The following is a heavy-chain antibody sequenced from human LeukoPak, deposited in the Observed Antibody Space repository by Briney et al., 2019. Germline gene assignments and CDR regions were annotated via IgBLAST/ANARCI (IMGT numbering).Heavy chain of an antibody. V-gene: IGHV3-9*01. J-gene: IGHJ4*02. CDR3: AREETRITMLRGVTYFEY. Sequence: GGSLRLSCAASGFTFDHYAMHWVRQGPGKGLEWVSSISWNSGSIGYADSVKGRFTISRDNAKNSLYLQMSSLRAEDTALYYCAREETRITMLRGVTYFEYWGQGTLVTVSS. CDR1: GFTFDHYA. CDR2: ISWNSGSI. D-gene: IGHD3-10*01.